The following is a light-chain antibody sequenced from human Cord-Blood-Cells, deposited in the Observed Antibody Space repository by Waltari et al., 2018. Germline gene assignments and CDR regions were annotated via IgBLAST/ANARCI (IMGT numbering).Light chain of an antibody. CDR2: DSS. J-gene: IGKJ1*01. V-gene: IGKV3-11*01. Sequence: EIVLTQSPATLSLSPGERATLSCRASQSVSSYLAWYQQKPGPAPRLLIYDSSNRATGIPSGFSGSGSGTDFTLTISSLEPEDFAVYYCQQRSNWPRTFGQGTKVEIK. CDR3: QQRSNWPRT. CDR1: QSVSSY.